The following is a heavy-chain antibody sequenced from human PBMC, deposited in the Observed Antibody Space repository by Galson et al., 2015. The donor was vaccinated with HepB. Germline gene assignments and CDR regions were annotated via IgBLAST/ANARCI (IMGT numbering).Heavy chain of an antibody. CDR2: ISFDGRKT. J-gene: IGHJ6*02. CDR3: AKDGLYCSSANCYHYYYYYYGMDV. Sequence: SLRLSCAASGFTFSTYGMHWGRQAPGKGLEWVASISFDGRKTYYVDSVQGRFTIPRDNSNNTLYRQMNSLRAEDTAVYYCAKDGLYCSSANCYHYYYYYYGMDVWGQGTTVTVSS. D-gene: IGHD2-2*01. CDR1: GFTFSTYG. V-gene: IGHV3-30*18.